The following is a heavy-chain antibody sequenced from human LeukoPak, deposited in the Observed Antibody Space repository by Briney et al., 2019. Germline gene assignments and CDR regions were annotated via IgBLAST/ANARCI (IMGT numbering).Heavy chain of an antibody. Sequence: GGSLRLSCAASGFTFSTYWMSWVRQAPGKGLEWVANIKQDGSEKYYMDSVKGRFTISRDNAKNSLYLQMNSLRAEDTAVYYCARDQWWQSIAVAITSYFDSWGQGTLVTVSS. D-gene: IGHD6-19*01. CDR2: IKQDGSEK. CDR1: GFTFSTYW. CDR3: ARDQWWQSIAVAITSYFDS. V-gene: IGHV3-7*01. J-gene: IGHJ4*02.